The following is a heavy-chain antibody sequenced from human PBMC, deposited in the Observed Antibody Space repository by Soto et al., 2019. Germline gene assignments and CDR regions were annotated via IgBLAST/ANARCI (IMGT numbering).Heavy chain of an antibody. J-gene: IGHJ6*02. CDR1: GFTFSNAW. Sequence: GGSLRLSCAASGFTFSNAWMSWVRQAPGKGLEWVGRIKSKTDGGTTDYAAPVKGRFTISSDDSKNTLYLQMNSLKTEDTAVYYCTTDAITIFGVVDYGMDVWGQGITVTVSS. D-gene: IGHD3-3*01. CDR3: TTDAITIFGVVDYGMDV. CDR2: IKSKTDGGTT. V-gene: IGHV3-15*01.